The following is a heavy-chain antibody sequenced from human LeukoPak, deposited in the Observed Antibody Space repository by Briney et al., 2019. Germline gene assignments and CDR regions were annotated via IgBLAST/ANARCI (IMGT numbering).Heavy chain of an antibody. CDR1: GGSISSSSYY. D-gene: IGHD1-1*01. Sequence: PSETLSLTCTVSGGSISSSSYYWGWIRQPPGKGLEWIGSIYSGNTYYNPSLKSRVTISVDTSKNQFSLRLTSVTATNTAVYYCARVPGGALNWFDPWGQGTLVTVSS. V-gene: IGHV4-39*01. CDR3: ARVPGGALNWFDP. CDR2: IYSGNT. J-gene: IGHJ5*02.